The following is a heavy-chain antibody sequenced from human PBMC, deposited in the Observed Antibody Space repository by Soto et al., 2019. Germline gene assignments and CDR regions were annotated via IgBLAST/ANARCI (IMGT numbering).Heavy chain of an antibody. V-gene: IGHV4-34*01. CDR2: INHSGST. CDR1: GGSFSGYY. J-gene: IGHJ2*01. CDR3: ARAGGIWSFDL. Sequence: SETLSLTCAVYGGSFSGYYWSWIRQPPGKGLEWIGEINHSGSTNYNPSLKSRVTISVDTSKNQFSLKLSSVTAADTAVYYCARAGGIWSFDLWGRGTLVTVSS. D-gene: IGHD1-1*01.